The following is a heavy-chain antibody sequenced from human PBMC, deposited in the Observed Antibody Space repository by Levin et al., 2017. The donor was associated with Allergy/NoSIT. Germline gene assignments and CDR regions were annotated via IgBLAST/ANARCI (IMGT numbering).Heavy chain of an antibody. J-gene: IGHJ4*02. CDR1: GFTFSDYY. Sequence: GGSLRLSCAASGFTFSDYYMSWIRQAPGKGLEWVSYISSSSSYTNYADSVKGRFTISRDNAKNSLYLQMNSLRAEDTAVYYCARVVIGEALDYWGQGTLVTVSS. CDR2: ISSSSSYT. CDR3: ARVVIGEALDY. D-gene: IGHD3-10*01. V-gene: IGHV3-11*05.